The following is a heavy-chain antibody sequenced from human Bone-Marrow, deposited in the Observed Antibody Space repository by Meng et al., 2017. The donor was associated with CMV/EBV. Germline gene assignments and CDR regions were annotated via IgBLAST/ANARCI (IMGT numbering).Heavy chain of an antibody. D-gene: IGHD7-27*01. CDR1: GFTFSGPA. V-gene: IGHV3-73*01. CDR2: IRSKANSYAT. Sequence: GESLKISCAASGFTFSGPAMHWVRPASGKGLEWVGRIRSKANSYATAYAASVKGRFTISRDDSKNTAYLQMNSLKTEDTAVYYCTRHVVVGTGVNLFDYWGQGTRVTVYS. CDR3: TRHVVVGTGVNLFDY. J-gene: IGHJ4*02.